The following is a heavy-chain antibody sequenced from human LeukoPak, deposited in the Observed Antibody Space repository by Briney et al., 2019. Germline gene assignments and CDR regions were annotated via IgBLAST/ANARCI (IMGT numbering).Heavy chain of an antibody. D-gene: IGHD6-19*01. CDR1: GGSISSSSYY. CDR3: ARGGSGWNYYYYYMDV. J-gene: IGHJ6*03. Sequence: SETLSLTCTVSGGSISSSSYYWSWIRQPAGKGLEWIGRIYTSGSTNYNPSLKSRVTISVDTSKNQFSLKLSSVTAADTAVYYCARGGSGWNYYYYYMDVWGKGTTVTISS. V-gene: IGHV4-61*02. CDR2: IYTSGST.